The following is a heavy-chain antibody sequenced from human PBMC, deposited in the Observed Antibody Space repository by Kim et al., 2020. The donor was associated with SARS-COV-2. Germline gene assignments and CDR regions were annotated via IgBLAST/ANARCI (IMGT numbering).Heavy chain of an antibody. V-gene: IGHV3-23*01. CDR3: ARRPGTAAAGTAHFDP. J-gene: IGHJ5*02. CDR2: IGGIDGAT. D-gene: IGHD6-13*01. CDR1: GFTFGIYA. Sequence: GSLRLSCAASGFTFGIYAMSWVRQAPGKGLEWVSTIGGIDGATFYAGSVKGRFTISRDNSKNTLYLQMTSLRTEDTAMYYCARRPGTAAAGTAHFDPWGQGTLVTVSS.